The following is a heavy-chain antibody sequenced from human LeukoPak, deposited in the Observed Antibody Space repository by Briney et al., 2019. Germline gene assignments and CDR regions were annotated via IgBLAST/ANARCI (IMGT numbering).Heavy chain of an antibody. CDR1: GFTFSSYS. D-gene: IGHD2-15*01. J-gene: IGHJ6*02. Sequence: DPGGSLRLSCAASGFTFSSYSMNWVRQAPGKGLEWVAVISYDGSNKCYADSVKGRFTISRDNSKNTLYLQMNSLRAEDTAVYYCARDSAEYCSGGSCYRNQYYYYGMDVWAKGPRSPSP. CDR2: ISYDGSNK. CDR3: ARDSAEYCSGGSCYRNQYYYYGMDV. V-gene: IGHV3-30*03.